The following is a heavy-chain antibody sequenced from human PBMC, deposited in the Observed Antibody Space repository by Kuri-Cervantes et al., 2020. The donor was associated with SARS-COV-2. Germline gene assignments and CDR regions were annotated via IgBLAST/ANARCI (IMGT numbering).Heavy chain of an antibody. V-gene: IGHV3-21*01. J-gene: IGHJ6*03. CDR2: ISSSSSYI. CDR1: GFTFSSYS. Sequence: GESLKISCAASGFTFSSYSMNWVRQAPGKGLEWVSSISSSSSYIYYADSVKGRFTISRDNAKNTLYLQMNSLRAEDTAVYYCGRAGYFDWLFNTDEYYYYMDVWGKGTTVTVSS. CDR3: GRAGYFDWLFNTDEYYYYMDV. D-gene: IGHD3-9*01.